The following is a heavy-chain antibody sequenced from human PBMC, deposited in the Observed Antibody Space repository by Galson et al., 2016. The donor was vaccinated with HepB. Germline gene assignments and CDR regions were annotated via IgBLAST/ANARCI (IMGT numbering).Heavy chain of an antibody. J-gene: IGHJ4*02. V-gene: IGHV4-34*01. Sequence: SETLSLTCAVYGGSFSGYVCSWIRHPPGKGLEWNGEINHRGSTKYNHSLKSRVTLSVDTSKTQFSLKLSSVTAADTAVYFCVEVDSAASPLFDYWGPGTLVTVSS. CDR3: VEVDSAASPLFDY. D-gene: IGHD2-15*01. CDR1: GGSFSGYV. CDR2: INHRGST.